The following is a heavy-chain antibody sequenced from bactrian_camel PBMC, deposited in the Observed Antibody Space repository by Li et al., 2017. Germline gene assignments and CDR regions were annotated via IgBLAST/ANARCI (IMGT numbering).Heavy chain of an antibody. CDR3: AADETCVRWYLPGSADFGA. D-gene: IGHD2*01. Sequence: HVQLVESGGGSVQAGGSLKLSCAASGYMNGSNCMGWFRQLPGKERETLARIRPTDSTIYADSVKGRFTISRDNVENTVVLQMNSLQPEDTGMYYCAADETCVRWYLPGSADFGAWGQGTQVTVS. J-gene: IGHJ6*01. V-gene: IGHV3S53*01. CDR2: IRPTDST. CDR1: GYMNGSNC.